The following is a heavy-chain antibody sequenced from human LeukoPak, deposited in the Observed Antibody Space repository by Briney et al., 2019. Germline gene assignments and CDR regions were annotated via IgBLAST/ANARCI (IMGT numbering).Heavy chain of an antibody. CDR3: ARDAWADIVVVPAASGLDY. V-gene: IGHV4-34*01. J-gene: IGHJ4*02. Sequence: SETLSLTCAVYGGSFSGYYWSWIRQPPGKGLEWIGEINHSGSTNYNPSLKSRVTISVDTSENQFSLKLSSVTAADTAVYYCARDAWADIVVVPAASGLDYWGQGTLVTVSS. CDR1: GGSFSGYY. D-gene: IGHD2-2*01. CDR2: INHSGST.